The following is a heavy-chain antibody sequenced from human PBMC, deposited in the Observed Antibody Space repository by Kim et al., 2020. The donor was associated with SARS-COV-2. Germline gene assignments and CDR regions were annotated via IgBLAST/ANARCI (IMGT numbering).Heavy chain of an antibody. CDR3: AGGHSSSSSYYFDY. Sequence: ASVKVSCKASGYTFTSYGISWVRQAPGQGLEWMGWISAYNGNTNYAQKLQGRVTMTTDTSTSTAYMELRSLRSDDTAVYYCAGGHSSSSSYYFDYWGQGTLVTVSS. V-gene: IGHV1-18*01. D-gene: IGHD6-6*01. CDR1: GYTFTSYG. CDR2: ISAYNGNT. J-gene: IGHJ4*02.